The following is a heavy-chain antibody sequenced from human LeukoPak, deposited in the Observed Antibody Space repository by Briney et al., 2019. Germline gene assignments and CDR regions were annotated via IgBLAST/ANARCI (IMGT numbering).Heavy chain of an antibody. Sequence: SETLSLTCTVSGGSISSYYWSWIRQPPGKGLEWIGYIYYSGSTNYNPSLKSRVTISVDTSKNQFSLKLSSVTAADTAVYYCARRRGPGIAAASAWFDPWGQGTLVTVSS. CDR1: GGSISSYY. D-gene: IGHD6-13*01. CDR2: IYYSGST. J-gene: IGHJ5*02. V-gene: IGHV4-59*12. CDR3: ARRRGPGIAAASAWFDP.